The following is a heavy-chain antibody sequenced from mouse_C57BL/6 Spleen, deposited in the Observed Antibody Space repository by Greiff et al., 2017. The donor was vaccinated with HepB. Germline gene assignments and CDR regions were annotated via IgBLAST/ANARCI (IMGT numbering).Heavy chain of an antibody. Sequence: VQLVESGPELVKPGASVKISCKASGYAFSSSWMNWVKQRPGKGLEWIGRIYPGDGDTNYNGKFKGKATLTADKSSSTAYMQLSSLTSEDSAVYFCARKLGNSLDYWGQGTTLTVSS. CDR2: IYPGDGDT. V-gene: IGHV1-82*01. CDR1: GYAFSSSW. J-gene: IGHJ2*01. CDR3: ARKLGNSLDY. D-gene: IGHD3-3*01.